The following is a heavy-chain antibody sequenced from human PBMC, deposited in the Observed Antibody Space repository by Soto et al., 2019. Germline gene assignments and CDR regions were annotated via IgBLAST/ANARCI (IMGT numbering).Heavy chain of an antibody. CDR2: ISAYNGNT. V-gene: IGHV1-18*01. Sequence: QVHLVQSGAEVKKPGASVKVSCKASGYTFTSYGINWLRQAPGQGLEWMGWISAYNGNTNYAQNLQGRVTMTTDTSTSTAYMELRSLRSDDTAVYYRARLRYYYDSSGYPSDYWGQGTLVTVSS. CDR1: GYTFTSYG. J-gene: IGHJ4*02. D-gene: IGHD3-22*01. CDR3: ARLRYYYDSSGYPSDY.